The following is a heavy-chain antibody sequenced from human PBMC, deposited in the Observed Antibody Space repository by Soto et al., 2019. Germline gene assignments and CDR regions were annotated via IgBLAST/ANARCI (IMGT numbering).Heavy chain of an antibody. D-gene: IGHD4-17*01. Sequence: EVRLVESGGGLVQPGGSLRLSCAASGITICNYPMSWVRQAPGKGLDWVSGISGSGDTTYYADSAKGRFTISKDISKNSLFLHLDSLRVEDSALYFCVKDDGGYPSAAPHWGQGTMVTVSP. CDR3: VKDDGGYPSAAPH. CDR1: GITICNYP. CDR2: ISGSGDTT. J-gene: IGHJ4*02. V-gene: IGHV3-23*04.